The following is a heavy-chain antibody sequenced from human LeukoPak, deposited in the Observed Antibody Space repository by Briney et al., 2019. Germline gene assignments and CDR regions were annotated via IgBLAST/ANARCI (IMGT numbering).Heavy chain of an antibody. Sequence: SETLSLTCTVSGGPISSGAYYWSWIRQHPGKGLEWIGYIYYSGSTYSTPSLKSRLTISVDTYKDQFSLKLSSVTAADTAVYYCARLNCSGGGCYSVDHWGQGTLVTVSS. D-gene: IGHD2-15*01. CDR3: ARLNCSGGGCYSVDH. CDR2: IYYSGST. J-gene: IGHJ5*02. CDR1: GGPISSGAYY. V-gene: IGHV4-31*03.